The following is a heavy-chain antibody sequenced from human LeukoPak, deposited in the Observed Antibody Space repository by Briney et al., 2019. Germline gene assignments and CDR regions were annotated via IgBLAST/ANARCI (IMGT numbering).Heavy chain of an antibody. D-gene: IGHD6-19*01. V-gene: IGHV1-69*13. CDR2: IIPIFGTA. Sequence: ASVKVSCKASGGTFSGYAISWVRQAPGQGLEWMGGIIPIFGTANYAQKFQGRVTITADESTSTAYMELSSLRSEDTAVYYCARGVAGGAFDIWGQGTMVTVSS. CDR1: GGTFSGYA. J-gene: IGHJ3*02. CDR3: ARGVAGGAFDI.